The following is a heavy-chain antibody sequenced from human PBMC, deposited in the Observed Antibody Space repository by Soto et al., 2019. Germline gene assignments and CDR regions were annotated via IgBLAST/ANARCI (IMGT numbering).Heavy chain of an antibody. CDR1: GFSFRSDW. CDR3: SGGVGDAI. J-gene: IGHJ4*02. Sequence: EDQLVESGGGLVQPGGSLRLTCAVSGFSFRSDWMNWVRRAPGKGLEWVAHTNQDGSEKYYLDSVKGRFTIFRDNAKNSLYRKMNSLRAEDTAVYYCSGGVGDAIWGQGTLVTVSS. CDR2: TNQDGSEK. D-gene: IGHD1-26*01. V-gene: IGHV3-7*04.